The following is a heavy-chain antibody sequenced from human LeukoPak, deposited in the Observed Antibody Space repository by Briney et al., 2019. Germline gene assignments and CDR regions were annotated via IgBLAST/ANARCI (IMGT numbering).Heavy chain of an antibody. V-gene: IGHV1-46*01. Sequence: GASVKVSCKASGYTFTSYYMHWVRQAPGQGLEWMGIINPSGGSTSYAQKFQGRVTMTRDTSTSTVYMELSSLRSEDTAVYYCARVGAAAGAWSPFWDYWGQGTLVTVSS. CDR3: ARVGAAAGAWSPFWDY. J-gene: IGHJ4*02. D-gene: IGHD6-13*01. CDR1: GYTFTSYY. CDR2: INPSGGST.